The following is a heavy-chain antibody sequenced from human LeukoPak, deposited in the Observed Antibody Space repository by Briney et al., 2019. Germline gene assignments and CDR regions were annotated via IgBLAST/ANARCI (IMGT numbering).Heavy chain of an antibody. CDR1: GFIFSNYG. CDR3: ARDLLLRYTWSIEY. V-gene: IGHV3-33*01. D-gene: IGHD3-16*02. J-gene: IGHJ4*02. CDR2: IWYDGSNR. Sequence: GGSLRLSCAASGFIFSNYGMHWVRQAPGKGLEWVAVIWYDGSNRYYADSVKGRFTVSRDNSKNTLYLQMNSLRVEDSAVYYCARDLLLRYTWSIEYWGQGTLVTVSS.